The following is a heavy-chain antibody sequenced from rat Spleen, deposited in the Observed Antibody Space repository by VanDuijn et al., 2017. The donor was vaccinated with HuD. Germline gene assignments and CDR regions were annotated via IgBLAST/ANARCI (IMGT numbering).Heavy chain of an antibody. CDR1: GFTFSYYY. V-gene: IGHV5-22*01. CDR2: ISFDGSST. CDR3: VNTYYGYWFGY. Sequence: EVQLVESGGGLVQPGRSMKLSCAASGFTFSYYYMAWVRQAPTKGLEWVATISFDGSSTYSRDSVKGRFTNSRDNAKSTLYLQMGSLRSEDTATYYCVNTYYGYWFGYWGQGTLVTVSS. J-gene: IGHJ3*01. D-gene: IGHD1-9*01.